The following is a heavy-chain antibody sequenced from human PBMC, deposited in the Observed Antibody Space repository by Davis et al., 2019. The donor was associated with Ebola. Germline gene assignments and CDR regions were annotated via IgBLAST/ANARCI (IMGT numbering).Heavy chain of an antibody. Sequence: SETLSLTCTVSGGSISSSTYYWGWIRQSPGKGLEWVANIYYFGTTYYNPSLKSRVTISADTSKNQFSLNLTSVTAADTAVYYCARVLAGVDPWGQGTLVTVSS. CDR1: GGSISSSTYY. CDR2: IYYFGTT. J-gene: IGHJ5*02. V-gene: IGHV4-39*01. CDR3: ARVLAGVDP.